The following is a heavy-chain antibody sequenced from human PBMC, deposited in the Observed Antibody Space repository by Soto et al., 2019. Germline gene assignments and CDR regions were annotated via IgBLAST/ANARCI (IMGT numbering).Heavy chain of an antibody. D-gene: IGHD2-15*01. Sequence: SVKVSCKASGGTFSTFGISWVRQAPGQGLEWMGGIIPFFGTARYSQKFEDRITITADESTNTVYMDLRSLTSEDTAMYYCASAVAAPQPPDYWGQGTLVTVSS. CDR2: IIPFFGTA. CDR1: GGTFSTFG. J-gene: IGHJ4*02. CDR3: ASAVAAPQPPDY. V-gene: IGHV1-69*13.